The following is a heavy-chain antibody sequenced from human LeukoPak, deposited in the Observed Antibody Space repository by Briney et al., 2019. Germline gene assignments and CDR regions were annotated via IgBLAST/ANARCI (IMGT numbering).Heavy chain of an antibody. CDR1: GSIFTSYW. J-gene: IGHJ5*02. V-gene: IGHV5-51*01. D-gene: IGHD3-10*01. Sequence: GESLQISCKGSGSIFTSYWIGWVRPMPGKGLEWMGIIYPGDSDTRYSPSFQGQVTISADKSISTAYLQWSSLKASDTAMYYCARHTKTYGSGSYGWFDPWGQGTLVTVSS. CDR3: ARHTKTYGSGSYGWFDP. CDR2: IYPGDSDT.